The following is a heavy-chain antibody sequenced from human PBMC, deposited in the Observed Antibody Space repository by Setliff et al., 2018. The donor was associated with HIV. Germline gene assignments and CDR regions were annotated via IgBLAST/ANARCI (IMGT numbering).Heavy chain of an antibody. CDR1: ADTFTNCL. V-gene: IGHV7-4-1*02. D-gene: IGHD3-16*01. CDR2: INTDSGTP. J-gene: IGHJ4*02. Sequence: GASVKVSCKASADTFTNCLINWVRQAPGQGLEWMGWINTDSGTPTYAQAFTGRFVFSLDTSVSTTYLQINGLRTEDTAVYYCARVTYDSHYKFAGLDSWGQGTLVTV. CDR3: ARVTYDSHYKFAGLDS.